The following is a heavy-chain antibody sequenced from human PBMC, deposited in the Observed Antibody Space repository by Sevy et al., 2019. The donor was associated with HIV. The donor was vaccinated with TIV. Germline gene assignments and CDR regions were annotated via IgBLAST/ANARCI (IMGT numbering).Heavy chain of an antibody. J-gene: IGHJ6*02. CDR2: ISYDGSNK. CDR1: GFTFSSYA. Sequence: GGSLRLSCAASGFTFSSYAMHWVRQAPGKGLEWVAAISYDGSNKYYPDSVKGRFTISRDNSKNTLYLQMNSLRAEDTAVYYCARVRCEGSSTSCHPFHYGMDVWGQGTTVTVSS. V-gene: IGHV3-30*04. D-gene: IGHD2-2*01. CDR3: ARVRCEGSSTSCHPFHYGMDV.